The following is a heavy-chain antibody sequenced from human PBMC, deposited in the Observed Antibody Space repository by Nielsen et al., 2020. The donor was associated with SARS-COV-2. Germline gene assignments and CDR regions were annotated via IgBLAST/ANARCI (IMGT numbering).Heavy chain of an antibody. CDR2: ISAYNGNT. CDR1: GYTFTSYG. D-gene: IGHD5-18*01. J-gene: IGHJ4*02. V-gene: IGHV1-18*01. Sequence: ASVKVSCKASGYTFTSYGISWVRQAPGQGLEWMGWISAYNGNTNYAQKLQGRVTMTTDTSTSTAYMELRGLRSDDTAVYYCARVDTAMDIADYWGQGTLVTVSS. CDR3: ARVDTAMDIADY.